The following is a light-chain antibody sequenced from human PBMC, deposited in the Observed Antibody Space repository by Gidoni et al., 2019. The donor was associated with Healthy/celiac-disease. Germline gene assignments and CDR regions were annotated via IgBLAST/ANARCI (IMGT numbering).Light chain of an antibody. CDR2: GES. Sequence: EIVMTHSPATLSLSPGERATLSCRASQSVSSNLAWYQQKPGQAPRLLIYGESTRATGIPARLSGSGSGKELTLTIRSLQSEDFEVYYCQQYNNWPRTFGQGTKVEIK. V-gene: IGKV3-15*01. J-gene: IGKJ1*01. CDR1: QSVSSN. CDR3: QQYNNWPRT.